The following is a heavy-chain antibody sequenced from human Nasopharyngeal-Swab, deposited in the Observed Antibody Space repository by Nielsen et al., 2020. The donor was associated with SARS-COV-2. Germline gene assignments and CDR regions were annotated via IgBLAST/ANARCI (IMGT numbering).Heavy chain of an antibody. V-gene: IGHV3-30-3*01. CDR3: ARDRITMVRGVYLDY. D-gene: IGHD3-10*01. J-gene: IGHJ4*02. CDR2: ISYDGSNK. Sequence: GESLKISCAASGFTFSSYAMHWVRQAPGKGLEWVAVISYDGSNKYYADSVKGRFTISRDNSKNTLYLQMNSLRAEDTAVYYCARDRITMVRGVYLDYGGQGTLVTVSS. CDR1: GFTFSSYA.